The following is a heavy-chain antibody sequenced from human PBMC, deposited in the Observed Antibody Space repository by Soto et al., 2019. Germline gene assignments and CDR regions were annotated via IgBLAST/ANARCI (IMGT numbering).Heavy chain of an antibody. CDR2: MNPNSGNT. CDR1: GYTSTSYD. Sequence: QVQLVQSGAEVKKPGASVKVSCKASGYTSTSYDINRVRQATGKGLEGRGWMNPNSGNTGYAQKFQGRVTMTRNTSISTAYMELSSLRSEDTAVYYCARGRYDILTGYYPLDYWGQGTLVTVSS. D-gene: IGHD3-9*01. J-gene: IGHJ4*02. CDR3: ARGRYDILTGYYPLDY. V-gene: IGHV1-8*01.